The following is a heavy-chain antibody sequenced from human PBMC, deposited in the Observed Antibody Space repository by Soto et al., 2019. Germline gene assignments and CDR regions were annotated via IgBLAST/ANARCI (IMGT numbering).Heavy chain of an antibody. D-gene: IGHD2-15*01. CDR2: ISYDGSNK. CDR3: AKGLSRVVVAASSDY. CDR1: VFTFSIYG. Sequence: PGGSLVVCCAASVFTFSIYGMHWVRQAPGKGLEWVAVISYDGSNKYYGDCVKGRFTISRDNSKNTLYLQMNSLRAEDTAVYYCAKGLSRVVVAASSDYWGQGTMVTVSS. V-gene: IGHV3-30*18. J-gene: IGHJ4*02.